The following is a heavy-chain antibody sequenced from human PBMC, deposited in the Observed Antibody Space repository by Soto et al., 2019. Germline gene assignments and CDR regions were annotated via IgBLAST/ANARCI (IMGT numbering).Heavy chain of an antibody. CDR3: AKDLRVRGVIPPTFDY. CDR2: IKEDGSEK. Sequence: PGGSLRLSCAASGFRISSYWMSWVRQAPGKGPEWVAHIKEDGSEKLYADSVKGRFTISRDNSKNTLYLQMNSLRAEDTAVYYCAKDLRVRGVIPPTFDYWGQGTLVTVSS. CDR1: GFRISSYW. D-gene: IGHD3-10*01. V-gene: IGHV3-7*01. J-gene: IGHJ4*02.